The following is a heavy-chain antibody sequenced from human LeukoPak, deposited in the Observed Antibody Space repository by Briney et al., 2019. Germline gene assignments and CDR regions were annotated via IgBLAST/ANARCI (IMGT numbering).Heavy chain of an antibody. D-gene: IGHD3-22*01. V-gene: IGHV3-48*04. CDR2: ISTSSSTI. CDR3: AREDYYDSSDY. J-gene: IGHJ4*02. CDR1: GFTSSSYS. Sequence: PGGSLRLSCAASGFTSSSYSMNWVRQAPGKGLEWVSYISTSSSTIYYADSVKGRFTISRDNAKNSLYLQMNSLRAEDTAVYYCAREDYYDSSDYWGQGTLVTVSS.